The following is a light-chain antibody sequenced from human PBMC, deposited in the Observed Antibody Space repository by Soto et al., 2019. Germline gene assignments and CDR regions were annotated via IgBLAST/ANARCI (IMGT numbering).Light chain of an antibody. CDR1: TSDIGSNNL. Sequence: QSVLTQPASVSGSPGQSLTIYCTGTTSDIGSNNLVSWYQQHPGKAPKIMIFEGNKRPSGVSDRFSGSKSGNTASLTIFGLQAEDEADYYCCSYAGSSPSYVFGTGPRSPS. CDR3: CSYAGSSPSYV. V-gene: IGLV2-23*01. CDR2: EGN. J-gene: IGLJ1*01.